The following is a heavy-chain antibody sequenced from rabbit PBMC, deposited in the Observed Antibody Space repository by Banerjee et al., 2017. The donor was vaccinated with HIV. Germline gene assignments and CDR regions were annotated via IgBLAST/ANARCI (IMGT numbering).Heavy chain of an antibody. CDR3: VRDYYTSGWGPLGL. Sequence: QQQLEESGGGLVKPEGSLTLSCKASGFDFRFYYMSWVRQAPGKGPEWIAYIDPVFGSTYFSSWVNGRFTISSHNAQNTLYLQLNSLTAADTATYFCVRDYYTSGWGPLGLWGQGTLVTVS. D-gene: IGHD4-1*01. J-gene: IGHJ4*01. CDR1: GFDFRFYY. CDR2: IDPVFGST. V-gene: IGHV1S47*01.